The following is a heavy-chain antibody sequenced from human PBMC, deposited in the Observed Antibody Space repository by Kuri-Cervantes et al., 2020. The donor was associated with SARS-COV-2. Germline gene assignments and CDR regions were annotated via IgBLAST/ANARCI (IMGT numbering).Heavy chain of an antibody. CDR3: ARTRIAAAGTDAFGI. J-gene: IGHJ3*02. V-gene: IGHV1-46*01. CDR2: INPSGGST. CDR1: GYTFTSYY. D-gene: IGHD6-13*01. Sequence: ASVKVSRKASGYTFTSYYMHWVRQAPGQGREWMGIINPSGGSTSYAQKFQGRVTMTRDTSTSTVYMELSSLRSEDTAVYYCARTRIAAAGTDAFGIWGQGTMVTVSS.